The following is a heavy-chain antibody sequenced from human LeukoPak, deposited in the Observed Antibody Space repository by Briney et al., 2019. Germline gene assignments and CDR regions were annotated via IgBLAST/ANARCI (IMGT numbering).Heavy chain of an antibody. Sequence: GGSLRLSCAASGFTFSSYAMHWVRQSPGKGLEYVSAISSNGGSTYYANSVKGRFTISRDNSKNTLYLQMRSLRAEDMAVYYCARGPTVTTTFDYWGQGTLVTVSS. CDR3: ARGPTVTTTFDY. V-gene: IGHV3-64*01. D-gene: IGHD4-17*01. J-gene: IGHJ4*02. CDR2: ISSNGGST. CDR1: GFTFSSYA.